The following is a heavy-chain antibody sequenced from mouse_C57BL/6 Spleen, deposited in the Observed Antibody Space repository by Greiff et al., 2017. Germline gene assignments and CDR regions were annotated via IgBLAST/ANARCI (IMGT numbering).Heavy chain of an antibody. CDR3: AYDYVY. D-gene: IGHD2-4*01. J-gene: IGHJ2*01. Sequence: EVQLQQSVAELVRPVASVQLSCTASGFNIQNTYMHWVTPRPEQGLEWIGRIDPANGNTKYAPKFQGKATITADTSSNTAYLQLSSLTSEDTAIYYCAYDYVYWGEGTTLTVSS. V-gene: IGHV14-3*01. CDR2: IDPANGNT. CDR1: GFNIQNTY.